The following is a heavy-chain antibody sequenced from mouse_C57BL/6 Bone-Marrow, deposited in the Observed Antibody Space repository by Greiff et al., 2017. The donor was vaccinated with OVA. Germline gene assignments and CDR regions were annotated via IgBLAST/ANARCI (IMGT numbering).Heavy chain of an antibody. CDR3: ARPGDYDYDDYAMDY. J-gene: IGHJ4*01. D-gene: IGHD2-4*01. Sequence: QVQLQQPGAELVKPGASVKLSCKASGYTFTSYWMQWVKQRPGQGLEWIGEIDPSDSYTNYNQKFKGKATLTVDTSSSTAYMQLNSLTSEDSAVYYCARPGDYDYDDYAMDYWGQGTSVTVSS. CDR1: GYTFTSYW. CDR2: IDPSDSYT. V-gene: IGHV1-50*01.